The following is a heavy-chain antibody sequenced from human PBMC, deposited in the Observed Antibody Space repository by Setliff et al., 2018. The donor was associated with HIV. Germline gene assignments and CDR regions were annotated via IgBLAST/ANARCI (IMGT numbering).Heavy chain of an antibody. V-gene: IGHV3-15*01. D-gene: IGHD2-21*01. CDR2: IKSRSDGGAP. Sequence: PGGSLRLSCATSGFTFSKAWMSWVRQAPGKGLEWVGRIKSRSDGGAPNYAAPVEGRFTISRDDSESTLYLQIDSLKMEDTAVYFCTTEGLVHLGDYSWGGYWGRGTLVTVSS. CDR3: TTEGLVHLGDYSWGGY. CDR1: GFTFSKAW. J-gene: IGHJ4*02.